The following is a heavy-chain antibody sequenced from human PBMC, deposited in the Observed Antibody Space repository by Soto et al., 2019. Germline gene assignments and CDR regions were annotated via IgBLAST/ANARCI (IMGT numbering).Heavy chain of an antibody. CDR1: GGTFSSYA. J-gene: IGHJ6*02. Sequence: SVKVSFKASGGTFSSYAISWLRQAPGQGLEWMGGIIPIFGTANYAQKFQGRVTITADKSTSTAYMELSSLRSEDTAVYYCARVLNSDTPGMDVWGQGTTVTVS. CDR3: ARVLNSDTPGMDV. D-gene: IGHD2-21*02. CDR2: IIPIFGTA. V-gene: IGHV1-69*06.